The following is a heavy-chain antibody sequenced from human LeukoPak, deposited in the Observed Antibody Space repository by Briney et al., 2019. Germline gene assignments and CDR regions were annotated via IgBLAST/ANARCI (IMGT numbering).Heavy chain of an antibody. CDR2: IKEDGSEK. CDR3: ATYTGAHHKTFDD. J-gene: IGHJ4*02. CDR1: GFAFSNYW. D-gene: IGHD7-27*01. Sequence: GGSLRLSCAASGFAFSNYWMTWVRQAPGKGLEWVANIKEDGSEKYYVDSVKGRFAISRDNAQNSLFLQMNSLGNDDTAVYYCATYTGAHHKTFDDWGQGTLVTVSS. V-gene: IGHV3-7*01.